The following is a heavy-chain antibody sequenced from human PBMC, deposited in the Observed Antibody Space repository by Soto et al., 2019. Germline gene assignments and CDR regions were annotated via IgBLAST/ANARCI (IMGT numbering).Heavy chain of an antibody. V-gene: IGHV3-33*01. Sequence: QVQLVESGGGVVQPGRSLRLSCAASGFTFSSYGMHWVRQAPGKGLEWVAVIWYDGSNKYYADSVKGRFTISRDNSKNTLYLQMNTLRAEDTAVYYCARAGVVVPAASNWFDPWGQGTLVTVSS. CDR3: ARAGVVVPAASNWFDP. CDR1: GFTFSSYG. CDR2: IWYDGSNK. J-gene: IGHJ5*02. D-gene: IGHD2-2*01.